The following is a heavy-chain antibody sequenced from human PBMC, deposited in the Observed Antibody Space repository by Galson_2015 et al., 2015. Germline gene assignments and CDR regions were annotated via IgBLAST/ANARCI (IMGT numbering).Heavy chain of an antibody. CDR2: ISSSGSTI. J-gene: IGHJ4*02. D-gene: IGHD6-19*01. CDR3: ASIAVAGTDEPFNY. Sequence: LRLSCAASGFTFSDYYLSWIRQAPGKGLEWVSCISSSGSTIYYADSVKGRFTISRDNAKNSLYLQMNSLRAEDTAVYYCASIAVAGTDEPFNYWGQGSL. CDR1: GFTFSDYY. V-gene: IGHV3-11*01.